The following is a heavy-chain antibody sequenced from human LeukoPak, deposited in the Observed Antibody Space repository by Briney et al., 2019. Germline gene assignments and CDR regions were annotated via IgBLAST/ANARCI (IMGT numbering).Heavy chain of an antibody. CDR3: AKDGGGGNCYFDY. V-gene: IGHV3-30*02. Sequence: PGGSLRLSCTASGFTFSSYGMHWVRQAPGKGLEWVAYIQYDGSNQQYADSVKGRFSISRDRSKNIPYLQMNSLRPEDTAVYYCAKDGGGGNCYFDYWGQGNLVTVSS. CDR1: GFTFSSYG. J-gene: IGHJ4*02. CDR2: IQYDGSNQ. D-gene: IGHD2-15*01.